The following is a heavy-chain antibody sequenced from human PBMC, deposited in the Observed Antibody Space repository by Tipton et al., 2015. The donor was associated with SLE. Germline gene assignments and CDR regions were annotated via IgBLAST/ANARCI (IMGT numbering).Heavy chain of an antibody. CDR1: GASISSGSYY. CDR2: IYTSGST. V-gene: IGHV4-61*09. D-gene: IGHD3-16*01. CDR3: ARDPWGPGAMDV. J-gene: IGHJ6*02. Sequence: TLSLTCTVSGASISSGSYYWSWIRQSAGKGLEWIGHIYTSGSTSYNSSLKSRVTISIDMSKNQFSLKLSSVTAADTAVYYCARDPWGPGAMDVWGQGTTVTVS.